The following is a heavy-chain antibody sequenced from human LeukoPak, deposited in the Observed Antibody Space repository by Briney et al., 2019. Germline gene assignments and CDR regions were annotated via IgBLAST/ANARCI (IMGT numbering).Heavy chain of an antibody. D-gene: IGHD1-26*01. CDR3: ARDLAWGADLMGPTDDWLDP. CDR2: IIPILGIA. J-gene: IGHJ5*02. CDR1: GGTLSSYA. Sequence: ASVKVSCKACGGTLSSYAISWVRQAPGQGLEWMGRIIPILGIANYAQNFQGRVTITADKSTSTAYMELSSLRSEDTAVYYCARDLAWGADLMGPTDDWLDPWGQGTLVTVSS. V-gene: IGHV1-69*04.